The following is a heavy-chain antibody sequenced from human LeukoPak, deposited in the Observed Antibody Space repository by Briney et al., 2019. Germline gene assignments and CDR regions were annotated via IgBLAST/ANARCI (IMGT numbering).Heavy chain of an antibody. CDR2: INRDETDI. Sequence: GGSLRLSCAASGFNFNSYMGWVRQAPEDGLEWVAIINRDETDIYYVASVKGRFTISRDNAKSSLFLEMNSLRVEDTGVYYCARGDGRGRSDGATWGPGTLVTVSS. CDR3: ARGDGRGRSDGAT. CDR1: GFNFNSY. D-gene: IGHD6-19*01. J-gene: IGHJ1*01. V-gene: IGHV3-7*01.